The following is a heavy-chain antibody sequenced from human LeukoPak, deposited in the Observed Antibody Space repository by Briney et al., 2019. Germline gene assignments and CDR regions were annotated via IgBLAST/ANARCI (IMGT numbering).Heavy chain of an antibody. CDR2: MNPNSGNT. CDR1: GYTFTSYD. J-gene: IGHJ4*02. CDR3: ARGIPDSSGWYVQIDY. D-gene: IGHD6-19*01. V-gene: IGHV1-8*03. Sequence: ASVKVSCKASGYTFTSYDINWVRQATGQGLEWMGWMNPNSGNTGYAQKFQGRVTITADESTSTAYMELSSLRSEDTAVYYCARGIPDSSGWYVQIDYWGQGTLVTVSS.